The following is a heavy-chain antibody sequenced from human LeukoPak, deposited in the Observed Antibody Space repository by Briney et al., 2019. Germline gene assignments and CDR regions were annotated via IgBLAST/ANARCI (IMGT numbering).Heavy chain of an antibody. CDR2: IYTSGST. CDR3: ARRAGAAAPRNDVFDI. J-gene: IGHJ3*02. V-gene: IGHV4-4*07. D-gene: IGHD2-2*01. Sequence: PSETLSLTCTVSGGSISSYYWSWIRQPAGKGLEWIGRIYTSGSTNYNPSLKSRVTMSVDTSKNQFSLKLSSVTAADTAVYYCARRAGAAAPRNDVFDIWGQGTMVTVSS. CDR1: GGSISSYY.